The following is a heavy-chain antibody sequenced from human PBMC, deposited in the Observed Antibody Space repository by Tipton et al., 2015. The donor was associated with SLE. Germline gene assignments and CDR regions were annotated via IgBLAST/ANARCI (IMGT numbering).Heavy chain of an antibody. Sequence: TLSLTCVVYGGSFSGYYWSWIRQPPGKGLEWIGEIYHSGSTNYNPSLKSRVTISVDKSKNQFSLKLTSVTAADTALYYCASRLAARRDTCFDSWGQGTLVTVSS. CDR3: ASRLAARRDTCFDS. CDR2: IYHSGST. CDR1: GGSFSGYY. D-gene: IGHD6-6*01. V-gene: IGHV4-34*01. J-gene: IGHJ5*01.